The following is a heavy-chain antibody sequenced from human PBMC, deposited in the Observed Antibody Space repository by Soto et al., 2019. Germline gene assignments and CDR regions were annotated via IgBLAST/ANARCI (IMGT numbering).Heavy chain of an antibody. CDR3: SRDKGDKVAYGMDV. J-gene: IGHJ6*02. D-gene: IGHD3-16*01. CDR2: INSEGVT. Sequence: VQLVESGGGLVQPGGSLRLSCTVSGFTLSTCEMNWVRQAPGKGLEWISYINSEGVTFYADSVKGRFTISRDNVQNSLLLQMNSLRAEDTAVYYCSRDKGDKVAYGMDVWGQGTTVTVSS. CDR1: GFTLSTCE. V-gene: IGHV3-48*03.